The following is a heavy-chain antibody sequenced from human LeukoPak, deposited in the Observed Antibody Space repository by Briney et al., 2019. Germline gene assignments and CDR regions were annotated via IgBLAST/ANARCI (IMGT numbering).Heavy chain of an antibody. J-gene: IGHJ2*01. D-gene: IGHD2-21*01. CDR2: ISSSSNYI. Sequence: GGSLRLSCAASGFTFTSYTMNWVRQAPGKGLEWVSSISSSSNYIYYADSVKGRFTISRDNAKNSLYLQMNSLRAEDTAMYYCARDAYFALWGRGTLVTVSS. CDR3: ARDAYFAL. CDR1: GFTFTSYT. V-gene: IGHV3-21*01.